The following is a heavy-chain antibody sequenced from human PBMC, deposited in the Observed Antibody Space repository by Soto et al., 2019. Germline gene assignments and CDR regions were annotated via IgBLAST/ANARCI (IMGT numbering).Heavy chain of an antibody. CDR2: ISYDGSNK. V-gene: IGHV3-30*03. CDR3: ETGSNYGDYAGY. CDR1: GFTFSSYG. Sequence: GGSLRLSCAASGFTFSSYGMHWVRQAPGKGLEWVAVISYDGSNKYYADSVKGRFTISRDNSKNTLYLQMNSLRAEDTAVYYCETGSNYGDYAGYWGQGTLVTVSS. J-gene: IGHJ4*02. D-gene: IGHD4-17*01.